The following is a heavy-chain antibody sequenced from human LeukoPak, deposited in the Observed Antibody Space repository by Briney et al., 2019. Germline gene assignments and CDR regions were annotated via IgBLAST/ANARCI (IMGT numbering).Heavy chain of an antibody. V-gene: IGHV4-59*01. Sequence: SETLSLTCTVSGGSISSYYWSWIRQPPGKGLEWIGYIYYSGSTNYNPSLKSRVTISVDTSKNQFSLKLSSVTAADTAVYYCARGYYYDSSGENTFDYWGQGTLVTVSS. D-gene: IGHD3-22*01. CDR1: GGSISSYY. CDR3: ARGYYYDSSGENTFDY. J-gene: IGHJ4*02. CDR2: IYYSGST.